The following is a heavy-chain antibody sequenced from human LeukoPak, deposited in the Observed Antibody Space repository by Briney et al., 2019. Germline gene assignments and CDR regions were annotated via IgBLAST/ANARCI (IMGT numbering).Heavy chain of an antibody. CDR1: GFTFSSYA. CDR2: ISGSGGST. V-gene: IGHV3-23*01. D-gene: IGHD3-22*01. J-gene: IGHJ4*02. CDR3: AKVGEYYYDSSGYYYDHYFDY. Sequence: GGSLRLSCAASGFTFSSYAMSWVRQAPGKGLEWVSAISGSGGSTYYADSVKGRFTISRDNSKNTLYLQMNSLRAEDTAVCYCAKVGEYYYDSSGYYYDHYFDYWGQGTLVTVSS.